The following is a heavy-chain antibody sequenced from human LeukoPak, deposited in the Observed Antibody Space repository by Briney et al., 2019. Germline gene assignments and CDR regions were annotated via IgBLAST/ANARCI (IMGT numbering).Heavy chain of an antibody. J-gene: IGHJ4*02. D-gene: IGHD2-2*01. Sequence: PSQTLSLTCTVSGGSISSGGYYWSWIRQHPGKGLEWIEYIYYSGSTYYNPSLKSRVTISVDTSKNQFSLKLSSVTAAGTAVYYCARSGYCSSTSCYFDYWGQGTLVTVSS. V-gene: IGHV4-31*03. CDR3: ARSGYCSSTSCYFDY. CDR1: GGSISSGGYY. CDR2: IYYSGST.